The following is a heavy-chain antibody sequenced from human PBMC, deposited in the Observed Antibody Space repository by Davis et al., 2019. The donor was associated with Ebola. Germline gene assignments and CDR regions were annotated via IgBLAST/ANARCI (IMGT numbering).Heavy chain of an antibody. Sequence: AASVKVSCKASGGTFSSYAISWVRQAPGQGLEWMGWISAYNGNTSYAQKFQGRVTITADESTSTAYMELSSLRSEDTAVYYCARWQWLVGNLPERYYFDYWGQGTLVTVSS. D-gene: IGHD6-19*01. V-gene: IGHV1-69*13. CDR1: GGTFSSYA. CDR2: ISAYNGNT. J-gene: IGHJ4*02. CDR3: ARWQWLVGNLPERYYFDY.